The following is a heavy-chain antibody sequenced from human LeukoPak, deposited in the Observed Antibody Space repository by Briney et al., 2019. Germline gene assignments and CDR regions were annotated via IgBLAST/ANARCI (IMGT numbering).Heavy chain of an antibody. CDR1: GFTFSSNG. D-gene: IGHD1-1*01. V-gene: IGHV3-30*02. CDR3: ASYNWNDGGDAFDI. J-gene: IGHJ3*02. Sequence: GGSLRLSCVASGFTFSSNGMHWVRQAPGKGLEWVTFIQYDGSKKYYADSVKGRFTISRDNAKNTLYLQMNSLRAEDTAVYYCASYNWNDGGDAFDIWGQGTMVTVSS. CDR2: IQYDGSKK.